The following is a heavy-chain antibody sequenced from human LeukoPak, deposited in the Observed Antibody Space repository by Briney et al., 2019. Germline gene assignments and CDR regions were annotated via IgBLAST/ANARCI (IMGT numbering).Heavy chain of an antibody. CDR1: GGTFSSYA. D-gene: IGHD3-10*01. Sequence: AVKVSCKASGGTFSSYAISWVRQAPGQGLEWMGGIIPIFGTANYAQKFQGRVTITTDESTSTAYMELSSLRSEDTAVYYCATPPPGSDYYYYYMDVWGKGTTVTVSS. J-gene: IGHJ6*03. V-gene: IGHV1-69*05. CDR3: ATPPPGSDYYYYYMDV. CDR2: IIPIFGTA.